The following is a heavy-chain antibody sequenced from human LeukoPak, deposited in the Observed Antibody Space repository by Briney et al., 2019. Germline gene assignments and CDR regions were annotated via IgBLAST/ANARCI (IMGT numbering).Heavy chain of an antibody. V-gene: IGHV4-30-4*01. Sequence: PSETLSLTCTVSGGPISSGDYYWSWLRQPPGKGLEWIGYIYYSGSTYYNPSLKSRVTISIDTSKNQFSLKLNSVTAADTAVYYCARDSSAVGRTDCWGQGTLVTVSS. CDR2: IYYSGST. CDR1: GGPISSGDYY. J-gene: IGHJ4*02. D-gene: IGHD3-22*01. CDR3: ARDSSAVGRTDC.